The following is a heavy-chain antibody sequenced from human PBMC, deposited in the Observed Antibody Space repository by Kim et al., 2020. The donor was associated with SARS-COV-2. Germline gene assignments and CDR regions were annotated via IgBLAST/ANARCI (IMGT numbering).Heavy chain of an antibody. CDR1: GGSISSYY. CDR3: ARAPRVLWFGELLYYFDY. V-gene: IGHV4-59*13. Sequence: SETLSLTCTVSGGSISSYYWSWIRQPPGKGLEWIGYIYYSGSTNYNPSLKSRVTISVDTSKNQFSLKLSSVTAADTAVYYCARAPRVLWFGELLYYFDYWGQGTLVTVSS. CDR2: IYYSGST. J-gene: IGHJ4*02. D-gene: IGHD3-10*01.